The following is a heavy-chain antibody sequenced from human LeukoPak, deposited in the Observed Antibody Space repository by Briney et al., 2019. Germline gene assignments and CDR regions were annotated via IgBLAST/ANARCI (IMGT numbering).Heavy chain of an antibody. CDR2: ISDSGGNT. CDR3: AQDEGFSWHVWWDH. D-gene: IGHD3-16*01. Sequence: PGGSLRLSCAASRFTFSSYGMSWVRQAPGKGLEWVSAISDSGGNTFYADSVKGRFTISRDTSKNTLYLQMNSLRAEDTAVYYCAQDEGFSWHVWWDHWGQGTLVTVSS. CDR1: RFTFSSYG. V-gene: IGHV3-23*01. J-gene: IGHJ4*02.